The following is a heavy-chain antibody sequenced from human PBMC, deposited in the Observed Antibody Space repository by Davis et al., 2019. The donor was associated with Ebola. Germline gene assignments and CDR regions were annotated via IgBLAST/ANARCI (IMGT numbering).Heavy chain of an antibody. CDR3: AKWDCSGGSCYGMDV. J-gene: IGHJ6*02. CDR2: ISGSSGST. V-gene: IGHV3-23*01. Sequence: GESLKISCAASGFTVSSNYMSWVRQAPGKGLEWVSAISGSSGSTYYADSVKGRFTISRDNSKNTLYLQMNSLRAEDTAVYYCAKWDCSGGSCYGMDVWGQGTTVTVSS. D-gene: IGHD2-15*01. CDR1: GFTVSSNY.